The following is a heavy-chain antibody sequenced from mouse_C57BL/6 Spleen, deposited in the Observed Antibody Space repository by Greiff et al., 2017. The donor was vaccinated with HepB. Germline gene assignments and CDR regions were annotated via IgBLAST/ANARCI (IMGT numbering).Heavy chain of an antibody. J-gene: IGHJ3*01. CDR2: IYPGNSDT. V-gene: IGHV1-5*01. Sequence: EVQLVESGTVLARPGASVKMSCKTSGYTFTSYWMHWVKQRPGQGLEWIGAIYPGNSDTSYNPKFKGKAKLTAVTSASTAYIEISSITYEDSAVYFYSIIYYEYDACFAYWGQGTLVTVSA. CDR1: GYTFTSYW. D-gene: IGHD2-4*01. CDR3: SIIYYEYDACFAY.